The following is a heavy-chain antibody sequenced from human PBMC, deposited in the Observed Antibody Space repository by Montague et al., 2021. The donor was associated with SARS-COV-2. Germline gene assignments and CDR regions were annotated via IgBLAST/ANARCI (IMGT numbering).Heavy chain of an antibody. Sequence: SETLSLTCTVSGGSVSSGGYYWSWIRQPPGKGLEWIGYIYYSGSTNYNPSLKSRVTISLDTSKNQFSLKLASVTAADTAVYYCARVSLAAAATRSDYWGQGTLLTVSS. CDR1: GGSVSSGGYY. V-gene: IGHV4-61*08. CDR2: IYYSGST. CDR3: ARVSLAAAATRSDY. J-gene: IGHJ4*02. D-gene: IGHD6-13*01.